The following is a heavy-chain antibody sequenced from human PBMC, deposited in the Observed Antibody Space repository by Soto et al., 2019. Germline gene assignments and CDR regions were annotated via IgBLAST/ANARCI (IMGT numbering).Heavy chain of an antibody. J-gene: IGHJ4*02. V-gene: IGHV1-69*06. D-gene: IGHD1-26*01. CDR2: IIPIFGTA. CDR3: ARGWETVGTTTPFAY. Sequence: SVKVSCKASGGTFSSHTINWVRQAPGQGLEWMGGIIPIFGTANYVQKFQGRVTISADKSTTTAYMEVRSLRSEDTAVYYCARGWETVGTTTPFAYWGQGTLVTVS. CDR1: GGTFSSHT.